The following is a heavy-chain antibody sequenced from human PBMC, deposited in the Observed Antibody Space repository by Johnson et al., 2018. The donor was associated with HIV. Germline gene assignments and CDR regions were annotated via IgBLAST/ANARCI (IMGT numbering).Heavy chain of an antibody. V-gene: IGHV3-15*01. J-gene: IGHJ3*02. CDR2: IKSKTDGGTT. CDR1: GFTFSSYG. CDR3: SVDAFDI. Sequence: VKLVESGGGVVQPGRSLRLSCAASGFTFSSYGMAWVRQAPGNGLEWVGRIKSKTDGGTTDYAAPVKGRFTISRDDSKNTLYLQMNSLKTEDTAVYYCSVDAFDIWGQGTMVTVSS.